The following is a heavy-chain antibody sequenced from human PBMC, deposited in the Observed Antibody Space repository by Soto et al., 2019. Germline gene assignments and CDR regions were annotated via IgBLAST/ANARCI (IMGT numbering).Heavy chain of an antibody. Sequence: ASVKVSCKASGGTFSSYAISWVRQAPGQGLEWMGGIIPIFGTANYAQKFQGRVTITADESTSTAYMELSSLRSEDTAVYYCALLRYQLLGYYYYGMDVWGQGTTVTVSS. D-gene: IGHD2-2*01. CDR3: ALLRYQLLGYYYYGMDV. CDR1: GGTFSSYA. J-gene: IGHJ6*02. V-gene: IGHV1-69*13. CDR2: IIPIFGTA.